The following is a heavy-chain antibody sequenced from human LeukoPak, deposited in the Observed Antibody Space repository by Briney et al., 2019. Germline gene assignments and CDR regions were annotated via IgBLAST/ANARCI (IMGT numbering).Heavy chain of an antibody. CDR3: ARSPSPYSSSWYYFDY. CDR1: GFTFSSYA. J-gene: IGHJ4*02. Sequence: GGSLRLSCAASGFTFSSYAMSWVRQAPGKGLEWVSAISGSGGSTYYADSVKGRFTISRDNSKNTLYPQMNSLRAEDTAVYYCARSPSPYSSSWYYFDYWGQGTLVTVSS. CDR2: ISGSGGST. D-gene: IGHD6-13*01. V-gene: IGHV3-23*01.